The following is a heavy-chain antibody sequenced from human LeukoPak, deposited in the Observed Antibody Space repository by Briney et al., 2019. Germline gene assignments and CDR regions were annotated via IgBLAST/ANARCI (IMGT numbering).Heavy chain of an antibody. CDR2: NSYSGST. CDR3: ARQNSGYDLGPFAY. CDR1: GGSISSYY. V-gene: IGHV4-59*08. J-gene: IGHJ4*02. Sequence: SETLSLTCTVSGGSISSYYWSWIRQLPGKGLEWIAYNSYSGSTNYNPSLRSRVTISLDTSKNHFSLKLSSVTAADTAVYYCARQNSGYDLGPFAYWGQGTLVTVSS. D-gene: IGHD5-12*01.